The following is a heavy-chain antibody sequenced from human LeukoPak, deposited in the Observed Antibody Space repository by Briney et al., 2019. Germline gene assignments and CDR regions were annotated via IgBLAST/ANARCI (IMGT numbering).Heavy chain of an antibody. CDR1: GFTFSYFT. CDR3: ARDWRGSSWGFDY. D-gene: IGHD6-6*01. Sequence: PGGSLTLSCTASGFTFSYFTMHWVRQAPGKGLVWVSRINSDGSSTSYADSVKGRFTISRDNAKNTLYLQMNSLRAEDTAVYYCARDWRGSSWGFDYWGQGTLVTVSS. V-gene: IGHV3-74*01. CDR2: INSDGSST. J-gene: IGHJ4*02.